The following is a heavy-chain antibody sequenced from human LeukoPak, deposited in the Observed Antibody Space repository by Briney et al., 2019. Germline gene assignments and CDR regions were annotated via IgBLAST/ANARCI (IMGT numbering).Heavy chain of an antibody. CDR3: ATAPDYGGNFYYFDY. D-gene: IGHD4-23*01. J-gene: IGHJ4*02. Sequence: GESLKISWKGSGYSFTSYWIGWVRQMPGKGLEWMGIIYPGDSETRYSPSFQGQVTISADKSISTAYLQWSSLKASDTAMYYCATAPDYGGNFYYFDYWGQGTLVTVSS. CDR1: GYSFTSYW. V-gene: IGHV5-51*01. CDR2: IYPGDSET.